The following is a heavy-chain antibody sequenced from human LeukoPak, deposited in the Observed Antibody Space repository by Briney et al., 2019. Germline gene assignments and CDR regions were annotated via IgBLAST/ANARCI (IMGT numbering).Heavy chain of an antibody. CDR1: GGSISSYY. J-gene: IGHJ6*02. Sequence: SETLSLTCTVSGGSISSYYWSWIRQPPGKGLEWMGYIYYSGSTNCNPSLKSRVTISVDTSKNQFSLKLSSVTAADTAVYYCARLGVLRFLEWPNYGMDVWGQGTTVTVSS. D-gene: IGHD3-3*01. V-gene: IGHV4-59*01. CDR2: IYYSGST. CDR3: ARLGVLRFLEWPNYGMDV.